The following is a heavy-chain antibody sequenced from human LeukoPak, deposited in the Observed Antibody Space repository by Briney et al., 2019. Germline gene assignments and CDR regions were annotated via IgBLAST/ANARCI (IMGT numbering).Heavy chain of an antibody. Sequence: GASVKVSCKASGGTFSSYAISWVRQAPGPGLEWMGGIIPIFTTANYAQKFQGRVTMTRDTSISTAYMELSRLRSDDTAVYYCARVRRGVTVFKYYFDYWGQGTLVTVSS. J-gene: IGHJ4*02. CDR3: ARVRRGVTVFKYYFDY. CDR1: GGTFSSYA. D-gene: IGHD3-16*01. CDR2: IIPIFTTA. V-gene: IGHV1-69*05.